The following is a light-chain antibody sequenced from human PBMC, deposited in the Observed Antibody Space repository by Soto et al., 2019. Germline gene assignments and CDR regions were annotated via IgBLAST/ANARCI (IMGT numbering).Light chain of an antibody. CDR1: SSDVGGYNY. V-gene: IGLV2-14*01. CDR3: QSYDRSLSVV. J-gene: IGLJ2*01. CDR2: EVS. Sequence: QSALTQPASVSGSPGQSITISCTGTSSDVGGYNYVSWYQQHPGKAPKLMIYEVSNRPSGVSNRFSGSKSGNTASLTITGLQTEDEADYYCQSYDRSLSVVFGGGTKVTVL.